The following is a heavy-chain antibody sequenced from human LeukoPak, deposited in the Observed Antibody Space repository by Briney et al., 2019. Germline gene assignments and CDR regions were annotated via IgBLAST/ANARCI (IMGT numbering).Heavy chain of an antibody. Sequence: SDTLSLTCTVSGGSISAYYWTWIRQSAGEGLEWIGRFYTSETTHYNPSLKSRVTISVGRSKNQISLRLNSVTAADTAVYYCASGAVPRILDHWGQGTLVTVSS. CDR2: FYTSETT. CDR3: ASGAVPRILDH. CDR1: GGSISAYY. V-gene: IGHV4-4*07. D-gene: IGHD1-26*01. J-gene: IGHJ1*01.